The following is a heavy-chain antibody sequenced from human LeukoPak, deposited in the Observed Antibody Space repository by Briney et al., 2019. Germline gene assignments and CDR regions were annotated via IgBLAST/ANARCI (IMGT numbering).Heavy chain of an antibody. CDR3: AKAGAEHYNYYMDV. V-gene: IGHV3-21*04. CDR1: GFTFSTYT. Sequence: GGSLRLSCAASGFTFSTYTMNWVSQAPGKGLEWVSTISSSSSYIYYGDSVKGRFTISRDNAKNSLYLQMNSLRAEDTAVYYCAKAGAEHYNYYMDVWGKGTTVTASS. CDR2: ISSSSSYI. J-gene: IGHJ6*03. D-gene: IGHD1-26*01.